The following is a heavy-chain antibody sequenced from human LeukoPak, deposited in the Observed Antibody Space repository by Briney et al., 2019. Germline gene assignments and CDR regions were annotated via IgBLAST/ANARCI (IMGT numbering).Heavy chain of an antibody. D-gene: IGHD2-2*01. Sequence: LVKVSCKASGGTFSSYAISWVRQAPGQGLEWMGGIIPIFGTANYAQKFQGRVTITADESTSTAYMELSSLRSEDTAVYYCARVDCSSTSCYDGLGHYYYYGMDVWGQGTTVTVSS. CDR1: GGTFSSYA. CDR3: ARVDCSSTSCYDGLGHYYYYGMDV. CDR2: IIPIFGTA. J-gene: IGHJ6*02. V-gene: IGHV1-69*01.